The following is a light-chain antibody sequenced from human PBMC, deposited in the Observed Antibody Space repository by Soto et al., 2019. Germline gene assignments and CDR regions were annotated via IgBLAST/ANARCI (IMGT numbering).Light chain of an antibody. V-gene: IGKV3-11*01. CDR1: QSVSSY. CDR2: DAS. CDR3: RQRSNWLT. Sequence: EIVLTQSPATLSLSPGETATLACRASQSVSSYLAWYQQKPVQAPRLLIYDASNRATGIPARFSGSGSGTDFTLTIRGLEHEAFAVYCCRQRSNWLTFGGGTKVSIK. J-gene: IGKJ4*01.